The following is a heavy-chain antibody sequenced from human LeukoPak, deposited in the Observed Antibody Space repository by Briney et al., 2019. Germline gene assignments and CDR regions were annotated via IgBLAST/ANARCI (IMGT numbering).Heavy chain of an antibody. CDR2: IYYSGST. J-gene: IGHJ4*02. CDR1: GGSISSGDYY. Sequence: SETLSLTCTVSGGSISSGDYYWSWIRQPPGKGLEWIGYIYYSGSTYYNPSLESRVTISVDTSKNQFSLKLSSMTAADTAVYYCARAPYYYGSGSYYLGDYWGQGTLVTVSS. V-gene: IGHV4-30-4*01. CDR3: ARAPYYYGSGSYYLGDY. D-gene: IGHD3-10*01.